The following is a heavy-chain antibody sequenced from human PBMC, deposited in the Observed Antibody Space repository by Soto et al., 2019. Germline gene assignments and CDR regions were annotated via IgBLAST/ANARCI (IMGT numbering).Heavy chain of an antibody. V-gene: IGHV3-23*01. CDR2: ISGSGDRT. D-gene: IGHD6-13*01. J-gene: IGHJ4*02. CDR3: AKSFSSNWYDYFNY. CDR1: EFTFSSYA. Sequence: GSLRLSCAASEFTFSSYAMGWVRQAPGKGLEWVSAISGSGDRTYYADSVKGRFTISRDTSKNTLSLQMNSLRAEDTALYYCAKSFSSNWYDYFNYWGQGTLVTSPQ.